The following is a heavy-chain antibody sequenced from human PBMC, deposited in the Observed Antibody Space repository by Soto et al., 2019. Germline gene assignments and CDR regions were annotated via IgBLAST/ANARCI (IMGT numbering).Heavy chain of an antibody. CDR2: TYYNGST. J-gene: IGHJ5*02. CDR3: PSAKGYCSGGSCYSRWFDP. Sequence: PSETLSLTCTVSGGSINSGHYYWSWIRQHPGKGLELIGYTYYNGSTYYNPSLKSRVTISVGTSKTQFSLRLRSVTAADTAVYSYPSAKGYCSGGSCYSRWFDPWGQGTLVTVSA. CDR1: GGSINSGHYY. V-gene: IGHV4-31*03. D-gene: IGHD2-15*01.